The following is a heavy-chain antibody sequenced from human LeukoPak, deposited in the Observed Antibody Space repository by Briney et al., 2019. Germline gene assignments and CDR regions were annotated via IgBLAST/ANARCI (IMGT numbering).Heavy chain of an antibody. J-gene: IGHJ4*02. CDR2: ISGSGGST. CDR3: AKDRDFWSGYSN. D-gene: IGHD3-3*01. CDR1: GFTFTDSW. Sequence: GGSLRLSCAASGFTFTDSWMSWVRQAPGKGLEWVSAISGSGGSTYYADSVKGRFTISRDNSKNTLYLQMNSLRAEDTAVYYCAKDRDFWSGYSNWGQGTLVTVSS. V-gene: IGHV3-23*01.